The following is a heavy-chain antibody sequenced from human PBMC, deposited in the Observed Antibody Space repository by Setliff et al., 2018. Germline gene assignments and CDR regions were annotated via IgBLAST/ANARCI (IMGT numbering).Heavy chain of an antibody. CDR2: INTKTGDP. D-gene: IGHD4-17*01. CDR3: ARADHLVTTTFDY. Sequence: ASVKVSCKASGYIFTYYAIHWVRQAPGQGLEWMGWINTKTGDPTYAQGYTGRFAFSLDTSDSATYLDISNLKAEDTATYYCARADHLVTTTFDYWGQGTLVTVSS. J-gene: IGHJ4*01. CDR1: GYIFTYYA. V-gene: IGHV7-4-1*02.